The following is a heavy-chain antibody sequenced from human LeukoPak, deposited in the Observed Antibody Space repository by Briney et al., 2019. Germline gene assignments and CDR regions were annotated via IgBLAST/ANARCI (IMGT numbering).Heavy chain of an antibody. Sequence: GGSLRLSCAASGFIFSSYGMHRVRQAPGKGLEWVAFIRYDGSNTYYADSVKGRFTISRDNSKNTLYLQMSSLRAEDTAVYYCAKGDRALYYGFSSFDYWGQGTLVTVSS. CDR2: IRYDGSNT. J-gene: IGHJ4*02. CDR3: AKGDRALYYGFSSFDY. D-gene: IGHD3-10*01. V-gene: IGHV3-30*02. CDR1: GFIFSSYG.